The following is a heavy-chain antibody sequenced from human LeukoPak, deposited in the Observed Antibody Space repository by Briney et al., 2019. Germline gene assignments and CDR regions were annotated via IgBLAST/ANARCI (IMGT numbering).Heavy chain of an antibody. J-gene: IGHJ4*02. CDR1: GYTFTGYY. Sequence: PWASVKVSCKASGYTFTGYYMHWVRQAPGQGLEWMGWINPNSGGTNYAQKFQGRVTMTRDTSISTAYMELSRLRSDDTAVYYCARFPSYDILTGYYVVDYWGQGTLVTVSS. CDR2: INPNSGGT. CDR3: ARFPSYDILTGYYVVDY. V-gene: IGHV1-2*02. D-gene: IGHD3-9*01.